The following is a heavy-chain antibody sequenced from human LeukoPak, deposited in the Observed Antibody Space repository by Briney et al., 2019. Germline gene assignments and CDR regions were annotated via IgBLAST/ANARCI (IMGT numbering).Heavy chain of an antibody. CDR1: GYTFTSNY. Sequence: ASVKVSCKASGYTFTSNYIHWVRQAPGQGLEWMGMIYPSDGSTSYAQKSQGRVTVTRDTSTSTVHMGLSGLRSEDTAVYYCARDQEGFDYWGQGTLVTVSS. J-gene: IGHJ4*02. CDR3: ARDQEGFDY. CDR2: IYPSDGST. V-gene: IGHV1-46*01.